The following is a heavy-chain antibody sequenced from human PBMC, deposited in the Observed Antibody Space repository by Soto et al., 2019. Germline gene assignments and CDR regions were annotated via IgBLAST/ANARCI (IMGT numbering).Heavy chain of an antibody. J-gene: IGHJ4*02. CDR1: GSIFRGYG. CDR3: ARDGVGCTVFRGYLDY. V-gene: IGHV3-33*01. CDR2: IRFDGSDI. Sequence: QVQLVESGGGVVQPGRSLRLSCAAPGSIFRGYGMHWIRQAPGKGLEWVAIIRFDGSDINYADSVMGRFTISRDNSKNMLYLEMNSLRVDDTAVYYCARDGVGCTVFRGYLDYWGQGTLVTVSS. D-gene: IGHD2-8*02.